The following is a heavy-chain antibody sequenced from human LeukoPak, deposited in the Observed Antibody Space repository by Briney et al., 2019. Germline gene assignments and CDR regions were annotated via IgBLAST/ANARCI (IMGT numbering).Heavy chain of an antibody. CDR2: IYYTGST. Sequence: SETLSLTCTVSGGSISSSSYSWGWIRQPPGKGLEWIGNIYYTGSTYYNPSLKSRVTISVDTSKNQFSLKLSSVTAADTAVYYCARDKFPLVGATGDDAFDIWGQGTMVTVSS. CDR3: ARDKFPLVGATGDDAFDI. D-gene: IGHD1-26*01. J-gene: IGHJ3*02. V-gene: IGHV4-39*07. CDR1: GGSISSSSYS.